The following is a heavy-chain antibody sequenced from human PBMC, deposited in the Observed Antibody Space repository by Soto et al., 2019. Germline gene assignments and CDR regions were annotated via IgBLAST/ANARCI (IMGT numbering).Heavy chain of an antibody. CDR1: GRSFSPYF. D-gene: IGHD6-19*01. CDR2: INHSGST. V-gene: IGHV4-34*01. J-gene: IGHJ2*01. CDR3: ARLASGWQYYYFDF. Sequence: QVQLQQWGAGLLKPSETLCLTCAVYGRSFSPYFWSWIRQPPGKGLEWIGEINHSGSTNYNPSLTRRATLSVDTSKIQVSLKLTSVTAADTAVYYCARLASGWQYYYFDFWGRGTPVTVSS.